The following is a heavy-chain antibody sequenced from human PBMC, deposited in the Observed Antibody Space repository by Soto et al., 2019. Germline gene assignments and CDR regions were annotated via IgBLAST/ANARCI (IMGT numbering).Heavy chain of an antibody. Sequence: SVKVSCKASGGTFSSYAISWVRQAPGQGLEWMGGIIPIFGTANYAQKFQGRVTTTADESTSTAYMELSSLRSEDTAVYYCARDLTYYDFWSGYPFADSYYYYYGMDVWGQGTTVTVSS. CDR2: IIPIFGTA. CDR3: ARDLTYYDFWSGYPFADSYYYYYGMDV. V-gene: IGHV1-69*13. CDR1: GGTFSSYA. D-gene: IGHD3-3*01. J-gene: IGHJ6*02.